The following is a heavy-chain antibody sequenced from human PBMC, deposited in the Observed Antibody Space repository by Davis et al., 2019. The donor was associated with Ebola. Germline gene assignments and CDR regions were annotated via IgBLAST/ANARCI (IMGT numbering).Heavy chain of an antibody. D-gene: IGHD3-10*01. Sequence: GESLKISCAASGFTFGDYAMHWVRQAPGKGLEWVSAISGSGGSTYYADSVKGRFTISRDNSKNTLYLQMNSLRAEDTAVYYCARDRYYTIDVWGQGTTVTVSS. CDR2: ISGSGGST. CDR3: ARDRYYTIDV. CDR1: GFTFGDYA. V-gene: IGHV3-23*01. J-gene: IGHJ6*02.